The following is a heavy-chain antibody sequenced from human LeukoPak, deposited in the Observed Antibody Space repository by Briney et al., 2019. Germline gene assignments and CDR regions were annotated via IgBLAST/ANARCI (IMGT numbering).Heavy chain of an antibody. Sequence: SETLSLTCTVSGGSISGYYWSWIRQPAGKGLEWIGRIYSSGSTNYNPSLKSRVTMSVDTSKKQFSLKLSSVTAADTAVYFCARERYNTGWYSDYWGQGTLVTVSS. D-gene: IGHD6-19*01. CDR3: ARERYNTGWYSDY. CDR1: GGSISGYY. CDR2: IYSSGST. V-gene: IGHV4-4*07. J-gene: IGHJ4*02.